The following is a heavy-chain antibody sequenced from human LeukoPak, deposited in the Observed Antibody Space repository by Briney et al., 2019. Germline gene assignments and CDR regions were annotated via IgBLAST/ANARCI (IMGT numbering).Heavy chain of an antibody. CDR3: ARSKKEWFGELSYFDY. Sequence: KPGGPLRLSCAASGFTFSDYYMSWIRQAPGKGLEWVSYISSSSSYTNYADSVKGRFTISRDNAKNSLYLQMNSLRAEDTAVYYCARSKKEWFGELSYFDYWGQGTLVTVSS. CDR1: GFTFSDYY. V-gene: IGHV3-11*06. D-gene: IGHD3-10*01. J-gene: IGHJ4*02. CDR2: ISSSSSYT.